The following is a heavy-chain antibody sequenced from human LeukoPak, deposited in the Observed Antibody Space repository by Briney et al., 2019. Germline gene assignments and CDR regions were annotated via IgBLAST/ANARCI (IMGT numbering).Heavy chain of an antibody. D-gene: IGHD5-18*01. CDR3: ARVQDIGYSLHFDY. J-gene: IGHJ4*02. V-gene: IGHV4-61*01. Sequence: PSETLSLTCTVSGGSISSSSYYWSWIRQPPGKGLEWIGYIYYSGSTNYNPSLKSRVTISVDTSKNQFSLKLSSVTAADTAVYYCARVQDIGYSLHFDYWGQGTLVTVSS. CDR1: GGSISSSSYY. CDR2: IYYSGST.